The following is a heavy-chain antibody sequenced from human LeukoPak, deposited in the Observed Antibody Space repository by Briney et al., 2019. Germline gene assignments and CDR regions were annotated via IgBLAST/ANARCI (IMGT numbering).Heavy chain of an antibody. Sequence: GGSLRLSCAVSGITVSRDYMSWVRQAPGKGLEWVSAISGSGGSTYYADSVKGRFTISRDNSKNTLYLQMNSLRAEDTAVYYCAKLLGSTWLDALIDYWGQGTLVTVSS. CDR1: GITVSRDY. V-gene: IGHV3-23*01. CDR2: ISGSGGST. D-gene: IGHD6-19*01. J-gene: IGHJ4*02. CDR3: AKLLGSTWLDALIDY.